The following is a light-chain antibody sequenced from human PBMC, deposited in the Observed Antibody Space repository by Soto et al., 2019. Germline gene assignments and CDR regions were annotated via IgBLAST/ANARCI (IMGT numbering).Light chain of an antibody. CDR3: QQTYSTPYT. CDR2: SAS. CDR1: QTITRY. J-gene: IGKJ2*01. Sequence: DIQMTQSPSSLSASIGDRVTLTCRASQTITRYLNWYQQKPGRAPKLLIYSASTLQSGVPSRFSGGLSGIHFTPTISSLQPEDFATYYCQQTYSTPYTFGRGTKLEIK. V-gene: IGKV1-39*01.